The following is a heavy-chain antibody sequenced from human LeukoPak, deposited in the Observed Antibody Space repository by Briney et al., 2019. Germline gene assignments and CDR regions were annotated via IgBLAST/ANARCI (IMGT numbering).Heavy chain of an antibody. CDR2: INDSGNT. CDR1: GGSFSGYY. J-gene: IGHJ3*02. CDR3: ARPKITMVRGVMVAFDI. V-gene: IGHV4-34*01. D-gene: IGHD3-10*01. Sequence: SETLSLTCAVYGGSFSGYYWSWIRQPPGKGLEWIGEINDSGNTNYNPSLMSRVTIFVDTSKKQVSLKLSSVTAADTAVYYCARPKITMVRGVMVAFDIWGQGTMVTVSP.